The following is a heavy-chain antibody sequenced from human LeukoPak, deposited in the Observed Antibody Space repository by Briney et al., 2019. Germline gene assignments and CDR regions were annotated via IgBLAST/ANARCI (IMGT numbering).Heavy chain of an antibody. CDR2: IYTSGST. CDR3: VRSEVGATRNYYYYYMDV. J-gene: IGHJ6*03. V-gene: IGHV4-4*07. Sequence: SETLSLTCTVSGGSISSYYWSWIRQPAGKGLEWIGRIYTSGSTNYNPSLKSRVTMSVDTSKNQFSLKLSSVTAADTAVYYCVRSEVGATRNYYYYYMDVWGKGTTVTVSS. D-gene: IGHD1-26*01. CDR1: GGSISSYY.